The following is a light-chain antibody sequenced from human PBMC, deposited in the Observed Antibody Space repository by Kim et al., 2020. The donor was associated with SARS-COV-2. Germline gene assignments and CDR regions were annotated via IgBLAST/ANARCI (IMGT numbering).Light chain of an antibody. Sequence: DIQLTQSPSFLSASVEDRVTITCRASQGISSYLAWYQQKPGKAPNLLIYAASTLQSGVPSRFSGSGSGTEFTLTIGSLQPEDFATYYCQQLNSYPLTFGGGTKVDIK. CDR2: AAS. J-gene: IGKJ4*01. V-gene: IGKV1-9*01. CDR1: QGISSY. CDR3: QQLNSYPLT.